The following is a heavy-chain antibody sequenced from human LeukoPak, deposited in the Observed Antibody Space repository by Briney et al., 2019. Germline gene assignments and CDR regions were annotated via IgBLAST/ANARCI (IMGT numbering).Heavy chain of an antibody. J-gene: IGHJ6*03. V-gene: IGHV1-8*03. CDR1: GYTFTNYD. CDR2: MNPKSGNT. CDR3: ATGRGILWSSYYYYYMDV. D-gene: IGHD2-21*01. Sequence: ASVKVSCKASGYTFTNYDINWVRQATGQGLEWMGWMNPKSGNTGYAQKSQGRVTITRNTPISTAYMELSSLRSEDTAVYYCATGRGILWSSYYYYYMDVWGKGTTVTVSS.